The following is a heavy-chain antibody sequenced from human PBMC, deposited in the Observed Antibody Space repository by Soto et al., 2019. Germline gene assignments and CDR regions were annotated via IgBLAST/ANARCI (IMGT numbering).Heavy chain of an antibody. J-gene: IGHJ5*02. V-gene: IGHV5-10-1*01. Sequence: GESLKIPCKGSGYSFTSYWISWVRQMPGKGLEWMGRIDPSDSYTNYSPSFQGHVTISADKSITTAYLQWSSLKASDTAMYYCAGHFIGPVVVVAGGWFDPWGQGTLVTVSS. CDR1: GYSFTSYW. CDR2: IDPSDSYT. D-gene: IGHD2-15*01. CDR3: AGHFIGPVVVVAGGWFDP.